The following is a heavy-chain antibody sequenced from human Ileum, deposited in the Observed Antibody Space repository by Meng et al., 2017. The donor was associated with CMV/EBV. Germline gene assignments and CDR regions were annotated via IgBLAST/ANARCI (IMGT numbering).Heavy chain of an antibody. D-gene: IGHD1-1*01. CDR3: AWKTSTPKYNWFDP. CDR1: GGSISSSSYY. Sequence: GSLRLSCTVSGGSISSSSYYWGWIRQPPGKGLEWIGSIYYSGSTYYNPSLKSPVTISVDTSKDQFSLKLSSVTAADTAVYYCAWKTSTPKYNWFDPWGQGTLVTVSS. CDR2: IYYSGST. J-gene: IGHJ5*02. V-gene: IGHV4-39*01.